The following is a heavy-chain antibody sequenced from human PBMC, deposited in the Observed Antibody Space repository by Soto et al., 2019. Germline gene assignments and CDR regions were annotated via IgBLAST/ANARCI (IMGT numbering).Heavy chain of an antibody. D-gene: IGHD2-8*01. Sequence: SETLSLTCAVYGGSFSGYYWSWIRQPPGKGLEWIGEINHSGSTNYNPSLKSRVTISVDTSKNQFSLKLSSVTAADTAVYYCETMLDHTKSMKDYWGQGTLVTVSS. CDR3: ETMLDHTKSMKDY. CDR2: INHSGST. CDR1: GGSFSGYY. J-gene: IGHJ4*02. V-gene: IGHV4-34*01.